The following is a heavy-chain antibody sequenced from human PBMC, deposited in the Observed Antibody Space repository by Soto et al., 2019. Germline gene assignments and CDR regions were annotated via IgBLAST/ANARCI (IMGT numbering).Heavy chain of an antibody. J-gene: IGHJ5*02. CDR3: ARDKGFGYCSGGSCYSGSGNWFDP. CDR1: GGSISSGGYS. Sequence: SETLSLTCAVSGGSISSGGYSWSWIRQPPGKGLEWIGYIYHSGSTYYNPSLKSRVTISVDRSKNQFSLKLSSVTAADTAVYYCARDKGFGYCSGGSCYSGSGNWFDPWGQGTLVTVSS. D-gene: IGHD2-15*01. V-gene: IGHV4-30-2*01. CDR2: IYHSGST.